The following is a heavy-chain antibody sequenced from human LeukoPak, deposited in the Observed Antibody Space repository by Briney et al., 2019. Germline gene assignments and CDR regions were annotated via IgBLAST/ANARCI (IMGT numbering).Heavy chain of an antibody. J-gene: IGHJ4*02. V-gene: IGHV3-21*01. CDR3: ARKTGTTGEAFDY. CDR2: IHSSDSYI. CDR1: GFTFNSYY. Sequence: GGSLRLSCAASGFTFNSYYMNWVRQAPGKGLEWVSSIHSSDSYINYADSVRGRFTISRDNAKSSLYLQMNSLRAEDTAVYYCARKTGTTGEAFDYWGQGTQVTVSS. D-gene: IGHD1-1*01.